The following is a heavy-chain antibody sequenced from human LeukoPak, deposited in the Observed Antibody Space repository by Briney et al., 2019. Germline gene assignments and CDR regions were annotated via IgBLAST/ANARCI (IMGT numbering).Heavy chain of an antibody. CDR3: ARGPYSYDSSGAFDI. J-gene: IGHJ3*02. CDR2: IYYSGST. D-gene: IGHD3-22*01. V-gene: IGHV4-59*01. CDR1: GGSISSYY. Sequence: SETLSLTCTVSGGSISSYYWSWIRQPPGKGLEWIGYIYYSGSTNYNPSLNSRVTISRDMSKNHFSLELSSVTAADTAVYFCARGPYSYDSSGAFDIWGQGTMVTVSS.